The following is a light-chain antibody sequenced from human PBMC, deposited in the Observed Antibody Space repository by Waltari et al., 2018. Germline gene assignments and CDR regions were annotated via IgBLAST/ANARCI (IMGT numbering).Light chain of an antibody. CDR2: EGN. V-gene: IGLV2-8*01. J-gene: IGLJ1*01. Sequence: QSALTQPPSASGSPGQSVTISCTGTSSAVGGYNYVSWYQQHPGKAPKLMIYEGNKRPSGVPDRFSGSKSGSTASLTVSGLQDEDEADYYCSSYAGSDKYVFGPGTTVTVL. CDR3: SSYAGSDKYV. CDR1: SSAVGGYNY.